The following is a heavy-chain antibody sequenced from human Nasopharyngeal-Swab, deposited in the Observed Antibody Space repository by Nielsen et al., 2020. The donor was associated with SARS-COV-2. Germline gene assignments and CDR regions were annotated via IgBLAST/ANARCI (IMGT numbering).Heavy chain of an antibody. D-gene: IGHD3-10*01. Sequence: GESLKISCAASGFTFSSYWMSWVRQAPGKGLEWVASIKQDGSEKYYVDSVKGRFTISRDNAKNSLYLQMNSLRAEDTAVYYCARDTGRGNEHWGQGTLVTVSS. CDR1: GFTFSSYW. V-gene: IGHV3-7*01. CDR3: ARDTGRGNEH. J-gene: IGHJ1*01. CDR2: IKQDGSEK.